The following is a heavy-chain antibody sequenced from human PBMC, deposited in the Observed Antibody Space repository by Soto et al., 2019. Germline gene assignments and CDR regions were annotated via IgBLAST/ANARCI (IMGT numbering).Heavy chain of an antibody. J-gene: IGHJ5*02. Sequence: PGGSLRLSCAASGFTVSSNYMSWVRQAPGKRLEWVSVIYSGGSTYYADSVKGRFTISRDNSKNTLYLQMNSLRAEDTAVYYCAREIHYDILTGYYAINWFDPWGQGTLVTVSS. V-gene: IGHV3-66*01. CDR3: AREIHYDILTGYYAINWFDP. CDR1: GFTVSSNY. D-gene: IGHD3-9*01. CDR2: IYSGGST.